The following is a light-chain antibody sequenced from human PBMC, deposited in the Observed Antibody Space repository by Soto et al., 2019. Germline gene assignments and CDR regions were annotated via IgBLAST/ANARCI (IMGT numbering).Light chain of an antibody. V-gene: IGLV2-11*01. CDR3: CSYAGSYTWV. Sequence: QSVLTQPRSVSGSPGQSVTISCTGTSSDVGGYNYVSWYQQHPGKAPKLIIYSVSERPSGVPNRFSGSKSGNTASLTISGLQAEDEADYYCCSYAGSYTWVFGGGTKVTVL. CDR2: SVS. CDR1: SSDVGGYNY. J-gene: IGLJ3*02.